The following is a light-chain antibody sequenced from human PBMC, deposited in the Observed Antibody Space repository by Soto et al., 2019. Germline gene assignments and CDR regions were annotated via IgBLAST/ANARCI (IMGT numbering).Light chain of an antibody. CDR3: QQYNNWPRT. Sequence: EILMAQSPATVSVSPGERATLSCRASQSVSSNLAWYQQKPGQAPRLVIYDTSTRATGIPARFSGSGSGTEFTLTISSLQSEDFAVYYCQQYNNWPRTFGRGTTVEIK. J-gene: IGKJ4*01. CDR2: DTS. V-gene: IGKV3-15*01. CDR1: QSVSSN.